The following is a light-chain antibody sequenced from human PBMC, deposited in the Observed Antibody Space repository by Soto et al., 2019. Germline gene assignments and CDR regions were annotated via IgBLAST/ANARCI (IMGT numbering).Light chain of an antibody. CDR2: GNS. CDR1: SSNIGAGYD. CDR3: QSYDSSLSGWV. Sequence: QSVLTQPPSVSGAPGQRVTISRTGSSSNIGAGYDVHWYQLLPGTAPKLLIYGNSNRPSGVPDRFSGSKSGTSASLAITGLQAEDEADYYCQSYDSSLSGWVFGGGTKLTVL. V-gene: IGLV1-40*01. J-gene: IGLJ2*01.